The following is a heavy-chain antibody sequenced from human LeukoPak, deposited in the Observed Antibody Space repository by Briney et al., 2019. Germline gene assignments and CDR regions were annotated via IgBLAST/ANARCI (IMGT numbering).Heavy chain of an antibody. D-gene: IGHD2-15*01. CDR1: DGFINSHY. Sequence: PSETLFLCCSVSDGFINSHYWSWLRQPPGKRLEWIGYIFNSGSTNYNPSLKSRVTMSVDTSRDQFFLRLSSVTAADTAVYYCAREGSAPAVTPTVAFDIWGQGTMVTVSS. V-gene: IGHV4-59*11. CDR3: AREGSAPAVTPTVAFDI. J-gene: IGHJ3*02. CDR2: IFNSGST.